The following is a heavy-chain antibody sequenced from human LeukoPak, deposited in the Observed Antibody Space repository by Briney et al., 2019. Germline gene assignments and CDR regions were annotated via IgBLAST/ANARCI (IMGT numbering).Heavy chain of an antibody. CDR2: MSSSDDGR. Sequence: GGSLRLSCATSGFSFSSYAMSWVRQAPGKGLEWVSAMSSSDDGRYYAASVRGRFTISRDTSRSTLYLQMNSLRAEDAAVYYCAKAPVTSCRGAFRYPFDYWGQGTLVTVSS. D-gene: IGHD2-15*01. CDR3: AKAPVTSCRGAFRYPFDY. V-gene: IGHV3-23*01. J-gene: IGHJ4*02. CDR1: GFSFSSYA.